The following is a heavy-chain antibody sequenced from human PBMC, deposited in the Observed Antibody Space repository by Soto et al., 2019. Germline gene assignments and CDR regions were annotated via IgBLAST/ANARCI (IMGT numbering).Heavy chain of an antibody. D-gene: IGHD2-15*01. V-gene: IGHV4-59*01. CDR1: GGSISSYY. Sequence: SETLSLTCTVSGGSISSYYWSWIRQPPGKGLEWIGYIYYSGSTNYNPSLKSRVTISVDTSKNQFSLKLSSVTAADTAVYYCARKVGYCSGGSCYSNYYYYYMDVWGKGTTVTVSS. CDR3: ARKVGYCSGGSCYSNYYYYYMDV. J-gene: IGHJ6*03. CDR2: IYYSGST.